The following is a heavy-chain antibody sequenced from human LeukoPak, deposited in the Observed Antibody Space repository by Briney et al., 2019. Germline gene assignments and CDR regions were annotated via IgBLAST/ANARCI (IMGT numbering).Heavy chain of an antibody. CDR3: ARDTGALDS. CDR1: GFTFSSYG. V-gene: IGHV3-21*01. CDR2: ITSGSSYI. J-gene: IGHJ4*02. Sequence: GGSLRLSCAASGFTFSSYGMHWVRQAPGKGLEWVSSITSGSSYIYYADSVKGRFTISRDNAKKSLYLQMNSLRAEDTAVYFCARDTGALDSWGQGTLVTVSS. D-gene: IGHD2-8*02.